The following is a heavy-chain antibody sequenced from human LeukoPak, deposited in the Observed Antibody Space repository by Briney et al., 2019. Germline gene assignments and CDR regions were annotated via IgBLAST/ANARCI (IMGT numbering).Heavy chain of an antibody. Sequence: ASVKVSCKASGYTFTGYYMHWVRQAPGQGLEWMGWINPNSGGTNYAQKFQGRVTMTRDTSISTAYMELSRLRSDDTAVYYCARDTTGYQLLYYYYYYMDFWGKGTTVTVSS. CDR1: GYTFTGYY. J-gene: IGHJ6*03. D-gene: IGHD2-2*01. V-gene: IGHV1-2*02. CDR3: ARDTTGYQLLYYYYYYMDF. CDR2: INPNSGGT.